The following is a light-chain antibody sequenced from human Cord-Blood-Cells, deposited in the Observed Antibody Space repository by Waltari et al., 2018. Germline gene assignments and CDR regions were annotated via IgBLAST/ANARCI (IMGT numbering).Light chain of an antibody. Sequence: QSVLTQPPSASGTPGQRVIISCSGSSSNIGRNYVYWYQQPPGTAPNLLIYRNKQRPSGVPDRFSGSKSGTSASLAISGLRSEDEADYYCAAWDDSLSGWVFGGGTKLTVL. CDR3: AAWDDSLSGWV. CDR2: RNK. CDR1: SSNIGRNY. V-gene: IGLV1-47*01. J-gene: IGLJ3*02.